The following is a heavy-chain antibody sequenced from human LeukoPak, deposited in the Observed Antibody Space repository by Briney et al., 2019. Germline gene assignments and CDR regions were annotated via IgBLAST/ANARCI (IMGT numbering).Heavy chain of an antibody. V-gene: IGHV1-2*02. D-gene: IGHD3-16*01. Sequence: GASVKVSCKASGYTFTGYYMHWVRQAPGQGLEWMGWINPNSGGTNYAQKFQGRVTMTRDTSISTAYMELSRLRSDDTAVYYCARDFLSDGTGLSPWFDPWGQGTLVTVSS. CDR2: INPNSGGT. CDR1: GYTFTGYY. J-gene: IGHJ5*02. CDR3: ARDFLSDGTGLSPWFDP.